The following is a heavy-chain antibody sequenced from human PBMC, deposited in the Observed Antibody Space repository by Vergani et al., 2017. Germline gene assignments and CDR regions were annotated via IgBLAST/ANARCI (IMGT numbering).Heavy chain of an antibody. Sequence: QVQLQESGPGLVKPSETLALTCPVPGGLTSSYYWSWIRQPPGKGLEWIGYIYYSGRTNYNPSLKSRVTISVDTSKNQFSLKLSSVNAADTAVYYCAIGGPGVGAIDAFDIWGQGTMVTVSS. CDR3: AIGGPGVGAIDAFDI. J-gene: IGHJ3*02. D-gene: IGHD1-26*01. CDR1: GGLTSSYY. V-gene: IGHV4-59*01. CDR2: IYYSGRT.